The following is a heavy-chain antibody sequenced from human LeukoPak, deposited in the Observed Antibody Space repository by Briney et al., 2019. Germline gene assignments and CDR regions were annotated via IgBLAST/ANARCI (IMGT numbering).Heavy chain of an antibody. Sequence: GGSLRLSCAASGFTFSTYWMSWVRQAPGKGLEWVANIKQDGSEIYYVDSVKGRFTISRDNSRNSLYLQMNSLRAEDTSVYYCARDKIVGPTALDYWGRGTLVTVSS. CDR2: IKQDGSEI. D-gene: IGHD2-21*01. V-gene: IGHV3-7*01. J-gene: IGHJ4*02. CDR3: ARDKIVGPTALDY. CDR1: GFTFSTYW.